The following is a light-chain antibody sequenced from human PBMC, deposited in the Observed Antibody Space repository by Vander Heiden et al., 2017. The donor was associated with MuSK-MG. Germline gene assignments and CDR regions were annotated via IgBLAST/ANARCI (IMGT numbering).Light chain of an antibody. CDR2: DAS. CDR1: QDISNY. CDR3: QQDDNLPIT. V-gene: IGKV1-33*01. Sequence: DIQMTQSPSSLSASVGDRVTITCQASQDISNYLNWYQQKPGKAPKLLIYDASNLETGVPSRFSGSGSGTAFTFTISSLQPQDVATSYCQQDDNLPITFGQGTQMEIK. J-gene: IGKJ5*01.